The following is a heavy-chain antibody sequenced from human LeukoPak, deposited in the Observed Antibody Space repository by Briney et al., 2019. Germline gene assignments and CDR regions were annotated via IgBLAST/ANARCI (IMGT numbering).Heavy chain of an antibody. D-gene: IGHD1-26*01. J-gene: IGHJ6*03. CDR3: AREGSIVGADWTLDYYYNMDV. Sequence: ASVKVSCKASGYTFTSYGISWVRQAPGQGLEWMGWISAYNGNTSYAQKFQGRVTMTRDTSTSTVYMELSSLRSEDTAVYYCAREGSIVGADWTLDYYYNMDVWGKGTTVTISS. V-gene: IGHV1-18*01. CDR1: GYTFTSYG. CDR2: ISAYNGNT.